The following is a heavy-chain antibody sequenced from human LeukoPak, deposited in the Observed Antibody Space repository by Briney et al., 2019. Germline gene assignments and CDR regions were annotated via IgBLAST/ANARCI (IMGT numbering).Heavy chain of an antibody. CDR1: GYYISTDYY. CDR2: MYHSGSA. Sequence: SETLSLTCDASGYYISTDYYWGWIRQPPGKGLEWIASMYHSGSAYYNPSLKSRVTISVDTSKNQFSLKLNSVTAADTAVYYCARGGAVVAVYFDYWGQGTLVTVSS. V-gene: IGHV4-38-2*01. J-gene: IGHJ4*02. CDR3: ARGGAVVAVYFDY. D-gene: IGHD2-15*01.